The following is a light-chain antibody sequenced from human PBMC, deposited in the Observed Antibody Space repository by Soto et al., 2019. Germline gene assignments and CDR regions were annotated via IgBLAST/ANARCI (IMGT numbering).Light chain of an antibody. V-gene: IGKV1-39*01. CDR1: RNVSIY. CDR3: QQSYKMPS. CDR2: ATS. Sequence: IPLTQSPSSLAASVGDRLTLTCRASRNVSIYLNWYQHKPGKGPTLLIHATSNLQIGVPSRFSGSGSGTEFTLTISSLEPEDFGTYYCQQSYKMPSFGQGTRREIK. J-gene: IGKJ5*01.